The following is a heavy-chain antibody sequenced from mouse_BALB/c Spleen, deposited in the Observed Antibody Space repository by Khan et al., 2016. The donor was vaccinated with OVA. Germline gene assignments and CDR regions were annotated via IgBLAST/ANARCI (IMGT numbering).Heavy chain of an antibody. D-gene: IGHD2-4*01. J-gene: IGHJ3*01. CDR3: ARNYDYDEGLAY. CDR2: IWSGGST. V-gene: IGHV2-2*02. Sequence: QVQLQQSGPGLVQPSQSLSITRTVSGFSLTNYGVHWVRQSPGKGLEWLGVIWSGGSTDYHAAFISRLSISKDNSKSQVFFKMNSLQPNDTAMYYCARNYDYDEGLAYWGQGTLVTVSA. CDR1: GFSLTNYG.